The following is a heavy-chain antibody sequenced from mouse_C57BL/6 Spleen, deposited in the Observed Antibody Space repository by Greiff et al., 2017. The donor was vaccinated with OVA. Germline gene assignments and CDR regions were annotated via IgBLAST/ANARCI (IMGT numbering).Heavy chain of an antibody. CDR2: ISGGGGNI. D-gene: IGHD2-4*01. V-gene: IGHV5-9*01. CDR3: TNIYYDYYDAY. CDR1: GFTFSSYT. Sequence: DVQLVESGGGLVKPGGSLKLSCAASGFTFSSYTMSWVRQTPEKRLEWVATISGGGGNIYYPDSVKGRFTISRDTAKNTLYLQMSSLRSEDTALYYCTNIYYDYYDAYWGQGTLVTVSA. J-gene: IGHJ3*01.